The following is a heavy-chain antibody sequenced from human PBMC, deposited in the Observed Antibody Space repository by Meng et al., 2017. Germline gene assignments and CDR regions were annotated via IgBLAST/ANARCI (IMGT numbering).Heavy chain of an antibody. CDR2: INHSGST. CDR3: ARVWVRPAVLRFLKSVRFDP. Sequence: RGGQGLLKPSEALSLTWAVYGGSFSGYYWSWIRQPPGKGLEWIGEINHSGSTNYNPSLKSRVTISVDTSKNQFSLKLSSVTAADTAVYYCARVWVRPAVLRFLKSVRFDPWGQGTLVTVSS. V-gene: IGHV4-34*01. D-gene: IGHD3-3*01. J-gene: IGHJ5*02. CDR1: GGSFSGYY.